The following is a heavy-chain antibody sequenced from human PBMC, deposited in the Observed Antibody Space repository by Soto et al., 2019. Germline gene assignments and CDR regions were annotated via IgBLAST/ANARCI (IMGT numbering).Heavy chain of an antibody. Sequence: GGSLRLSCAASGFTFSSYAMKWVRQAPGKGLEWVSAISGSGGRTYYADSVRGRFTISRDNSKNTLHLQMNSLRAEDTAVYYCAKAGNSWPYYYYYMDVWGKGTTVTVSS. D-gene: IGHD4-4*01. CDR3: AKAGNSWPYYYYYMDV. CDR1: GFTFSSYA. V-gene: IGHV3-23*01. J-gene: IGHJ6*03. CDR2: ISGSGGRT.